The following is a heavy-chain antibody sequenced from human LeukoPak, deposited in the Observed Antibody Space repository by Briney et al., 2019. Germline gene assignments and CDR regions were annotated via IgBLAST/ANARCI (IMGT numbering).Heavy chain of an antibody. CDR3: ARHHYCSGGSCYLDY. Sequence: SEALSLTCTVSGGSISSSSYYWGWIRQPPGTGLEWIGSIYYSGSTYYNPSLKSRVTTSVDTSKNQFSLKLSSVTAADTAVYYCARHHYCSGGSCYLDYWGQGTLVTVSS. D-gene: IGHD2-15*01. J-gene: IGHJ4*02. CDR2: IYYSGST. CDR1: GGSISSSSYY. V-gene: IGHV4-39*01.